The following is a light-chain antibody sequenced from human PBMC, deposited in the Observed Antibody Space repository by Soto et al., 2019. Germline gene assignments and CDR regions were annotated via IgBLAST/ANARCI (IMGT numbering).Light chain of an antibody. CDR2: WAS. J-gene: IGKJ1*01. Sequence: DIVMTQSPDSLAASLGERATINCKSSQSVLYSSNNKNYLAWYQQKPGQPPKLLIYWASTRESGVPDRFSGSGSGTDLTLTISSLQAEDVAVYYCQQYYDTPEAFGQGTKVEIK. CDR1: QSVLYSSNNKNY. CDR3: QQYYDTPEA. V-gene: IGKV4-1*01.